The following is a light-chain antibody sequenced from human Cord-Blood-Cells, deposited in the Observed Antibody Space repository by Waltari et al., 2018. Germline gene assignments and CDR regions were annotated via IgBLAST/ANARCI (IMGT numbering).Light chain of an antibody. CDR2: DAS. CDR3: QQRSNWPSNT. J-gene: IGKJ2*01. V-gene: IGKV3-11*01. CDR1: QSVSSY. Sequence: EIVLTQSPATLSLSPGERATLSCRASQSVSSYLAWYQHKPGQAPRLLIYDASNRATGIPARFSGSGSGTDFTLTISSLEPEDFAVYYCQQRSNWPSNTFGQGTKLEIK.